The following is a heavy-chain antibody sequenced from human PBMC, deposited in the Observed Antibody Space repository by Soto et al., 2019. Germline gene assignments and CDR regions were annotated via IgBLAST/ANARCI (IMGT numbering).Heavy chain of an antibody. D-gene: IGHD2-15*01. V-gene: IGHV3-30*18. CDR1: GFTFSSYG. Sequence: QVQLVESGGGVVQPGRSLRLSCAASGFTFSSYGMHWVRQAPGKGLEWVAVLSYDGSYKYYADSVKGRFTISRDNSKNTLYLQMNNLRPEDTAVYNCAKDLVPEVAVGQLTLFDPWGRGTLVTVSS. CDR2: LSYDGSYK. J-gene: IGHJ5*02. CDR3: AKDLVPEVAVGQLTLFDP.